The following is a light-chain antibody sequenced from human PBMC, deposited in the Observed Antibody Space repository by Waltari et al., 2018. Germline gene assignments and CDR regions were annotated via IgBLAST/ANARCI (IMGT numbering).Light chain of an antibody. CDR2: DVS. Sequence: QSALTQPASVSGSPGQSVTISCTGTSSDIGASNSVSWYQDHPGQALKVIIFDVSDRPSGVSARFSGSKSANTASLTISGLQAEDEAAYYCSSESSNKVVLFGGGTKVTVL. CDR1: SSDIGASNS. J-gene: IGLJ3*02. CDR3: SSESSNKVVL. V-gene: IGLV2-14*03.